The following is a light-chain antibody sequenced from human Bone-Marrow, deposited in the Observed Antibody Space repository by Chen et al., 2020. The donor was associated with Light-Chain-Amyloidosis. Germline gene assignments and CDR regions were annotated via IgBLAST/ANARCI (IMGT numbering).Light chain of an antibody. CDR2: KVS. CDR3: MQGTHWPWT. V-gene: IGKV2-30*01. CDR1: KSLVYSDGNTY. J-gene: IGKJ1*01. Sequence: DVEMTQSPLSLPVTLGQPASISCRSSKSLVYSDGNTYLNWCQQRPGQSPRRLMYKVSNRDSGIPDRFSGSGSGTDFTLKISRVEAEDVGVYYCMQGTHWPWTFGQGTKVEIK.